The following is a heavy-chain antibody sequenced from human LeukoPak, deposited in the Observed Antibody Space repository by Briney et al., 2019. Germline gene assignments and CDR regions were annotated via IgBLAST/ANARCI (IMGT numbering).Heavy chain of an antibody. Sequence: SETLSLTCTVSGGSISSGDYYWSWIRQPPGKGLEWIGYIYHSGSTYFNPSLKSRVTISVDTSKNQFSLKLSSVTAADTAVYYCARGGYGDLLFDYWGQGTLVTVSS. D-gene: IGHD4-17*01. CDR2: IYHSGST. J-gene: IGHJ4*02. CDR1: GGSISSGDYY. V-gene: IGHV4-30-4*01. CDR3: ARGGYGDLLFDY.